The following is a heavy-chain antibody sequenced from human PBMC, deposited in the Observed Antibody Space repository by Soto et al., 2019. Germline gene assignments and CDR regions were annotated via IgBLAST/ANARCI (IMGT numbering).Heavy chain of an antibody. CDR2: IDPSDSYT. Sequence: GESLKISCKVSGYSFTSYWISWVRQMPGKGLEWMGRIDPSDSYTNYSPSFQGHVTISADKSISTAYLQWSSLKASDTAMYYCARYSSSSRVYYYGMDVWGQGTTVTVSS. CDR3: ARYSSSSRVYYYGMDV. CDR1: GYSFTSYW. V-gene: IGHV5-10-1*01. D-gene: IGHD6-6*01. J-gene: IGHJ6*02.